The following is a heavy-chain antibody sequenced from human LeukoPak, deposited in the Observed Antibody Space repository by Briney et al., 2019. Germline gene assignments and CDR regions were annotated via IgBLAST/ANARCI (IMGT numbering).Heavy chain of an antibody. Sequence: GSSVKVSCKASGGTFSSYAISWVRQAPGQGLEWMGRIIPILGIANYAQKFQGRVTITADKSTSTAYMELSSLRSEDTAVYSCATPYAAPGAFDIWGQGTMVTVSS. V-gene: IGHV1-69*04. CDR3: ATPYAAPGAFDI. J-gene: IGHJ3*02. CDR1: GGTFSSYA. D-gene: IGHD2-8*01. CDR2: IIPILGIA.